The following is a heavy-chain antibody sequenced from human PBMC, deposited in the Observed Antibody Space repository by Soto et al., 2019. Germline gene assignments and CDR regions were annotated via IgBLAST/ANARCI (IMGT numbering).Heavy chain of an antibody. D-gene: IGHD3-3*01. CDR3: AKTCSLFWSGQNWFDP. CDR1: GFTFSSYA. V-gene: IGHV3-23*01. J-gene: IGHJ5*02. CDR2: ISGSGGST. Sequence: EVQLLESGGGLVQPGGSLRLSCAASGFTFSSYAMSWVRQAPGKGLEWVSAISGSGGSTYYADSVKGRFTSSRDNSKNTLYLQMNSLRAEDTAVYYCAKTCSLFWSGQNWFDPWGQGTLVTVSS.